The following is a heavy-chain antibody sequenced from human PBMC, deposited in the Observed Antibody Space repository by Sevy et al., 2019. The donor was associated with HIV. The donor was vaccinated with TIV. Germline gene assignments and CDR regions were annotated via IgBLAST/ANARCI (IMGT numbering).Heavy chain of an antibody. D-gene: IGHD1-26*01. Sequence: GGSLRLSCAASGFTFSSYSMNWVRQAPGKGLEWVSYISSSSSTIYYADSVKGRFTISRDNAKNSLYLQMNSLRDEDTAVYYCARDSVTDGIRLYGIVGATPRYWGQGTLVTVSS. V-gene: IGHV3-48*02. CDR3: ARDSVTDGIRLYGIVGATPRY. CDR2: ISSSSSTI. CDR1: GFTFSSYS. J-gene: IGHJ4*02.